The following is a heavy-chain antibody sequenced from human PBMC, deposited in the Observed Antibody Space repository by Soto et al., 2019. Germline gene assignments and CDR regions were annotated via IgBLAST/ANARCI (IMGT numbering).Heavy chain of an antibody. Sequence: NPSENLSLTCTVSGGSISSYYWSWIRQPPGKGLEWVGYIYYSGSTNYNPSLKSRVTISVDTSKNQFSLKLSSVTAADTAVYYCARDTSGYDSYFDYWGQGTLVTVSS. J-gene: IGHJ4*02. D-gene: IGHD5-12*01. V-gene: IGHV4-59*01. CDR3: ARDTSGYDSYFDY. CDR1: GGSISSYY. CDR2: IYYSGST.